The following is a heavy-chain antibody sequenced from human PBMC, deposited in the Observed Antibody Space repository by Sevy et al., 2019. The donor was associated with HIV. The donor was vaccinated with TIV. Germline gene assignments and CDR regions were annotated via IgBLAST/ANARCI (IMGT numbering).Heavy chain of an antibody. CDR1: GGSISSGDYY. Sequence: SETLSLTCSVSGGSISSGDYYWTWMRQSPGKGLEWIGYIYYSGITYYNPSLKSRVIISIDTGKNQFSLKLSSVTAADTAVYYCARYCTRTSPHNWFDPWGQGTLVTVSS. J-gene: IGHJ5*02. V-gene: IGHV4-30-4*01. CDR3: ARYCTRTSPHNWFDP. D-gene: IGHD2-2*01. CDR2: IYYSGIT.